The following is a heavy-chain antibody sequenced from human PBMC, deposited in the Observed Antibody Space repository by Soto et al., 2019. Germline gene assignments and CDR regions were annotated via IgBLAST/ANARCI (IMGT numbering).Heavy chain of an antibody. V-gene: IGHV1-18*01. J-gene: IGHJ6*02. CDR2: ISAYNGNT. CDR3: VRDNYDILTGGVGSFYYYGMDV. CDR1: GYTFTSYG. Sequence: ASVKVSCKASGYTFTSYGISWVRQAPGQGLEWMGWISAYNGNTNYAQKLQGRVTMTTDTSTSTAYMELRSLRSDDTAVYYCVRDNYDILTGGVGSFYYYGMDVWGQGTTVTVSS. D-gene: IGHD3-9*01.